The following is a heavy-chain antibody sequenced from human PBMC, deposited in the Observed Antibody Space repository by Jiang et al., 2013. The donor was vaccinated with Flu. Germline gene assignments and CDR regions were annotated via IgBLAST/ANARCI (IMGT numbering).Heavy chain of an antibody. J-gene: IGHJ4*02. CDR1: GFTFSSYA. CDR2: ISYDGSNK. Sequence: QLVESGGGVVQPGRSLRLSCAASGFTFSSYAMHWVRQAPGKGLEWVAVISYDGSNKYYADSVKGRFTISRDNSKNTLYLQMNSLRAEDTAVYYCARERGSYGQYYFDYWGQGTLVTVSS. V-gene: IGHV3-30*04. CDR3: ARERGSYGQYYFDY. D-gene: IGHD1-26*01.